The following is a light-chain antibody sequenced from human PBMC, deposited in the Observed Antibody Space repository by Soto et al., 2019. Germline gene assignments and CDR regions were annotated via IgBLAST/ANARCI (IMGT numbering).Light chain of an antibody. CDR2: EGS. V-gene: IGLV2-23*01. Sequence: QSVLTQPPSASGSPGQSITISCTGTSSDVGSYNLVSWYQQHPGKAPKLMIYEGSKRPSGVSNRFSGSKSGNTASLTISGLQAEDEADYYCCSYAGSSTLWVFGTGTKLTVL. CDR1: SSDVGSYNL. CDR3: CSYAGSSTLWV. J-gene: IGLJ1*01.